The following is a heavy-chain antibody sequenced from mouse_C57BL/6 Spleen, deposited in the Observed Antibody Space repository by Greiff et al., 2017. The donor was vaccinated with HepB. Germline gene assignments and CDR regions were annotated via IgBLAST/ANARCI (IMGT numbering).Heavy chain of an antibody. V-gene: IGHV1-72*01. CDR3: ASYGSRTGYYAMDY. CDR2: IDPNSGGT. Sequence: VQLQQSGAELVKPGASVKLSCKASGYTFTSYWMHWVKQRPGRGLEWIGRIDPNSGGTKSNEKFKSKATLTVDKPSSTAYMQLSSLTSEDSAVYYCASYGSRTGYYAMDYWGQGTSVPVSS. CDR1: GYTFTSYW. D-gene: IGHD1-1*01. J-gene: IGHJ4*01.